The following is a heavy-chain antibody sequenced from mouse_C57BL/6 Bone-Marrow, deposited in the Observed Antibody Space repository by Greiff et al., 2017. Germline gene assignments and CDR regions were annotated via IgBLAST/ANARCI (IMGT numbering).Heavy chain of an antibody. J-gene: IGHJ1*03. V-gene: IGHV1-19*01. Sequence: VQLKESGPVLVKPGASVKMSCKASGYTFTDYYMNWVKQSHGKSLEWIGVINPYNGGTSYNQKFKGKATLTVDKSSSTAYMELNSLTSEDSAVYYCARSDYDGYYFDVWGTGTTVTVSS. CDR2: INPYNGGT. CDR3: ARSDYDGYYFDV. D-gene: IGHD2-3*01. CDR1: GYTFTDYY.